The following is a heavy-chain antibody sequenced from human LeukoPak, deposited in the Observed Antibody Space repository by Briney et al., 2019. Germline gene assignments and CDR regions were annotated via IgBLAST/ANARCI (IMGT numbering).Heavy chain of an antibody. CDR2: IYYSGST. CDR1: GGSISSSSYY. CDR3: ASTTMARLYNWFDP. Sequence: SETLSLTCTVSGGSISSSSYYWGWIRQPPGKGLEWIGSIYYSGSTYYNPSLKSRVTISVDTSKNQFSLKLSSVTAADTAVYYCASTTMARLYNWFDPWGQGTLVTVSS. D-gene: IGHD5-18*01. V-gene: IGHV4-39*01. J-gene: IGHJ5*02.